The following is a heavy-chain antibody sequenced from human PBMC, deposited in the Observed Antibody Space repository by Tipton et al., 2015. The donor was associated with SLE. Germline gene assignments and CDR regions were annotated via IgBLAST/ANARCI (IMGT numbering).Heavy chain of an antibody. Sequence: TLSLTCTVSGDSISSYYWSWIRQPPGKGLEWIGYIYHTGSANYNPSLESRVTISIDKSKNRFSLRVSSVTAADTAVYYCARGFRPYYFDPWGQGTLVTVSS. CDR1: GDSISSYY. V-gene: IGHV4-59*12. CDR2: IYHTGSA. D-gene: IGHD2-21*01. J-gene: IGHJ4*02. CDR3: ARGFRPYYFDP.